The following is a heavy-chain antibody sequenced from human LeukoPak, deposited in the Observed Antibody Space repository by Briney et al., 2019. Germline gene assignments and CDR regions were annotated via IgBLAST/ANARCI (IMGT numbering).Heavy chain of an antibody. CDR1: GYTFTSYG. V-gene: IGHV1-18*01. J-gene: IGHJ6*03. D-gene: IGHD2-15*01. CDR2: ISTYKGNT. CDR3: ARVSVAGTYYYYYYMDV. Sequence: ASVKVSCKASGYTFTSYGISWVRQAPGQGLEWMGWISTYKGNTNYTEKLQGRVTLTTDTSTSTAYMELRSLRSDDTAVYYCARVSVAGTYYYYYYMDVWGKGTTVTISS.